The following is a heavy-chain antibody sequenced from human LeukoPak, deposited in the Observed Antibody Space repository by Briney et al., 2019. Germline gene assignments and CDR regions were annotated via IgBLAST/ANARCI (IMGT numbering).Heavy chain of an antibody. CDR1: GGSISSSSYY. CDR2: IYYSGST. CDR3: AGHPTYLRLGEAYYFDY. J-gene: IGHJ4*02. Sequence: PSETLSLTCTVSGGSISSSSYYWGWIRQPPGKGLEWIGSIYYSGSTYYNPSLKSRVTISVDTSKNQFSLKLSSVTAADTAVYYCAGHPTYLRLGEAYYFDYWGQGTLDTVSS. D-gene: IGHD3-16*01. V-gene: IGHV4-39*01.